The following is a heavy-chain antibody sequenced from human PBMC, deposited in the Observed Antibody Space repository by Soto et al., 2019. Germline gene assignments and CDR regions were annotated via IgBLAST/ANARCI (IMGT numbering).Heavy chain of an antibody. V-gene: IGHV3-74*01. CDR3: ARGWVEGLSRQPPTDY. Sequence: VGSLRLSCASSVFTFSRYWMHCVRQSPGKGLVWVSRIDSYGSATSQVDSVEGRFTISRDNAKNTLYLQMNSLRAEDTAVYYCARGWVEGLSRQPPTDYWGQGTLVTVSS. CDR2: IDSYGSAT. CDR1: VFTFSRYW. D-gene: IGHD3-3*01. J-gene: IGHJ4*02.